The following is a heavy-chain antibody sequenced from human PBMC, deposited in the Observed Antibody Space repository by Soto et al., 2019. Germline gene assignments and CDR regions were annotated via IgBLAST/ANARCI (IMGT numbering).Heavy chain of an antibody. Sequence: SETLSLTCTVSGGSISSYYWSWIRQPPGKGLEWIGYIYYSGSTNYNPSLKSRVTISVDTSKNQFSLKLSSVTAADTAVYYCARDRGDTAMVRYFDYWGQGTLVTISS. V-gene: IGHV4-59*01. CDR2: IYYSGST. CDR3: ARDRGDTAMVRYFDY. CDR1: GGSISSYY. D-gene: IGHD5-18*01. J-gene: IGHJ4*02.